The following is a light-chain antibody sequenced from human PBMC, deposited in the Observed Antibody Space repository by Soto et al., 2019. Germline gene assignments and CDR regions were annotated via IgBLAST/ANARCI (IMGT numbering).Light chain of an antibody. V-gene: IGKV3-15*01. CDR3: QQHSHWPLT. CDR1: QSITSN. CDR2: DAT. Sequence: ELVMTQSPATLSVSPGERATLFCRASQSITSNLLAWYQQKPGQPPRLLIYDATTRATGIPARFSGSGSGTEFTLTISSLQSEDFAVYYGQQHSHWPLTFGPGTRVDIK. J-gene: IGKJ3*01.